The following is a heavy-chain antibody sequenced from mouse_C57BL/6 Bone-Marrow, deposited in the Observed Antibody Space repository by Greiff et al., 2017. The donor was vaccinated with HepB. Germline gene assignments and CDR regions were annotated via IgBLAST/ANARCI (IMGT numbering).Heavy chain of an antibody. CDR3: ARQDDGYYWFAY. D-gene: IGHD2-3*01. V-gene: IGHV5-12*01. J-gene: IGHJ3*01. CDR2: ISNGGGST. Sequence: DVMLVESGGGLVQPGGSLKLSCAASGFTFSDYYMYWVRQTPEKRLEWVAYISNGGGSTYYPDTVKGRFTISRDNAKNTLYLQMSRLKSEDTAMYYCARQDDGYYWFAYWGQGTRVTVSA. CDR1: GFTFSDYY.